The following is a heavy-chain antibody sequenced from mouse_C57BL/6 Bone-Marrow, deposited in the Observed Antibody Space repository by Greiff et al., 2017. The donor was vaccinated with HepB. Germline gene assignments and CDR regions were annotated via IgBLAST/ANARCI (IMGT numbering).Heavy chain of an antibody. D-gene: IGHD1-1*01. CDR2: IDPSDSYT. CDR1: GYTFTSYW. Sequence: QVQLQQPGAELVKPGASVKLSCKASGYTFTSYWMQWVKQRPGQGLEWIGEIDPSDSYTNYNQKFKGKATLTVDTSSSTAYMQLSSLTSEDSAVYYCAPYYYGSSPYWYFDVGGTGTTVTVSS. V-gene: IGHV1-50*01. J-gene: IGHJ1*03. CDR3: APYYYGSSPYWYFDV.